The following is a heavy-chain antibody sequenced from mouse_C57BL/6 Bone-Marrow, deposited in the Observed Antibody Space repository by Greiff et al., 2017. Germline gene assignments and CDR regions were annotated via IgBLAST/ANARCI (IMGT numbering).Heavy chain of an antibody. J-gene: IGHJ3*01. D-gene: IGHD2-4*01. CDR1: GFTFSSYA. CDR3: ARERLRIWFAY. CDR2: ISDGGSYT. Sequence: EVKLVESGGGLVKPGGSLKLSCAASGFTFSSYAMSWVRQTPEKRLEWVATISDGGSYTYYPANVKGRFTFSRDNAKNNLYLQMSHLKSEDTAMYYCARERLRIWFAYWGQGTLVTVSA. V-gene: IGHV5-4*01.